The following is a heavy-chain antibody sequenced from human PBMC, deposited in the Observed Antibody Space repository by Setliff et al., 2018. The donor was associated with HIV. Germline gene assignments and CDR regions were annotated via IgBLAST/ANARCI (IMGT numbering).Heavy chain of an antibody. J-gene: IGHJ6*03. CDR3: ARHRAPPGTSWIYYYYYMDL. Sequence: KTSETLSLTCAVYGVSFSGYYWSWIRQPPGKGLEWIGEINHSGGTNYNPSLKSRVNISVDTSKKQFSLNLSSVTAADTAVYYCARHRAPPGTSWIYYYYYMDLWGEGTTVTVSS. CDR1: GVSFSGYY. D-gene: IGHD6-13*01. V-gene: IGHV4-34*01. CDR2: INHSGGT.